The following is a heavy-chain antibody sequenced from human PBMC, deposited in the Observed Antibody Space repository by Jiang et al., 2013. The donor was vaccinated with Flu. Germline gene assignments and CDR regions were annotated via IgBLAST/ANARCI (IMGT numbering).Heavy chain of an antibody. V-gene: IGHV3-53*01. D-gene: IGHD1-14*01. CDR3: ARDNPLGMDV. Sequence: LVESGGGLIQPGGSLRLSCAVSGFTVSSNYMSWVRQAPGKGLEWVSVIYRGGSTYYADSVKGRFTISRDNSKNTVYLQMNSLRAEDTAVYYCARDNPLGMDVWGQGTTVTVSS. J-gene: IGHJ6*02. CDR2: IYRGGST. CDR1: GFTVSSNY.